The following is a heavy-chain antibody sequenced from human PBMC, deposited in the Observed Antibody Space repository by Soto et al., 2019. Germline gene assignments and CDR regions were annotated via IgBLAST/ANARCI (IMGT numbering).Heavy chain of an antibody. CDR1: GGTFSSYA. V-gene: IGHV1-69*01. CDR3: AKDRPSVNCSSTRCYARYYYYGMDV. CDR2: IIHIFGTA. J-gene: IGHJ6*02. Sequence: QVQLVQSGAEVKKPGSSVKVSCKASGGTFSSYAISWVRQAPGQGLEWMGGIIHIFGTANYAQKFQVRVTMTTDESPSTAYMELSSLRSEDTAVYYCAKDRPSVNCSSTRCYARYYYYGMDVWGQGTTVTVSS. D-gene: IGHD2-2*01.